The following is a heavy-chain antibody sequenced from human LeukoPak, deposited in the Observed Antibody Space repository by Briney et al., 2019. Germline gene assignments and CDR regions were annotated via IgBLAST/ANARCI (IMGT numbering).Heavy chain of an antibody. V-gene: IGHV1-69*04. CDR3: ARTQQWGSLDY. D-gene: IGHD3-16*01. CDR1: GGTFSSYA. CDR2: IIPILGIA. J-gene: IGHJ4*02. Sequence: GSSVKVSCKASGGTFSSYAISWVRQAPGQGLEWMGRIIPILGIANYAQKFQGRVTITADKSTSTAYMELSSLRSEDTAVYYCARTQQWGSLDYWGQGTLVTVSS.